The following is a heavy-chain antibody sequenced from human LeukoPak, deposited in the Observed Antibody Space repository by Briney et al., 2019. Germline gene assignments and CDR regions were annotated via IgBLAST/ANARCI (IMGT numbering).Heavy chain of an antibody. Sequence: GGSLRLSCAASGFTFDDYGMSWVRQAPGKGLEWVSSISSSSSYIHYADSVKGRFTISRDNAKNSLYLQMNSLRAEDTAVYYCARGLDNYGSGSSDWGQGTLVTVSS. V-gene: IGHV3-21*01. J-gene: IGHJ4*02. D-gene: IGHD3-10*01. CDR2: ISSSSSYI. CDR3: ARGLDNYGSGSSD. CDR1: GFTFDDYG.